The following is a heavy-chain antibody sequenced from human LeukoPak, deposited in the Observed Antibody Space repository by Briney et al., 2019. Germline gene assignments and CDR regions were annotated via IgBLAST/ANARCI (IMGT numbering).Heavy chain of an antibody. CDR3: ARGSLWTSYMSFDS. Sequence: ASVKVSCKASGYTFTSYGISWERQAPGQGLEWMGWISAYNGNTNYAQKLQGRVTMTTDTSTSTAYMELRSLRSDDTAMYYCARGSLWTSYMSFDSWGQGILVIVSS. CDR1: GYTFTSYG. J-gene: IGHJ4*02. V-gene: IGHV1-18*01. D-gene: IGHD3/OR15-3a*01. CDR2: ISAYNGNT.